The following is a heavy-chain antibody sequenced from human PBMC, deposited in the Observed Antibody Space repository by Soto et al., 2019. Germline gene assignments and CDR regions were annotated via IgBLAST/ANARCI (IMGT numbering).Heavy chain of an antibody. V-gene: IGHV1-69*12. D-gene: IGHD3-16*01. CDR1: GGTFSSYA. CDR2: IIPVFVTA. J-gene: IGHJ6*02. Sequence: QVQLVQSGAEVKKPGASVKVSCKASGGTFSSYAISWVRQAPGQGLEWRGGIIPVFVTANYAQKFQSRITITADESTSTAYMELSSLRSEDTAVYFYATANVGYDHGLDFWGQGTTVTVSS. CDR3: ATANVGYDHGLDF.